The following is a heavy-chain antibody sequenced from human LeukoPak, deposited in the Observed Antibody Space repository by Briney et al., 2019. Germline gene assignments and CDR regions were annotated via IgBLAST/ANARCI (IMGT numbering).Heavy chain of an antibody. V-gene: IGHV3-7*01. Sequence: GGSLRLSCAASGFTFSSYWMSWVRQAPGKGLEWVANIKQDGSEKYYVDSVKGRFTISRDNAKNSLYLQMNSLRAEDTAVYYCASAWWGDYFDYWGQGTLVTVFS. CDR1: GFTFSSYW. D-gene: IGHD2-15*01. J-gene: IGHJ4*02. CDR2: IKQDGSEK. CDR3: ASAWWGDYFDY.